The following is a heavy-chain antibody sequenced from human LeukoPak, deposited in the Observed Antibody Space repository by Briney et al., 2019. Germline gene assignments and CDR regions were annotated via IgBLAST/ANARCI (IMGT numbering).Heavy chain of an antibody. CDR3: ARERVTTADFSY. V-gene: IGHV3-21*01. Sequence: GGSLRLSCAASGFTFSNYSMNWVRQAPGKGLEWVSSISSSSSYIYYADSVKGRFTISRDNAKNSLYLQMNSLRAEDTAVYYCARERVTTADFSYWGQGTLVTVSS. CDR2: ISSSSSYI. D-gene: IGHD4-17*01. CDR1: GFTFSNYS. J-gene: IGHJ4*02.